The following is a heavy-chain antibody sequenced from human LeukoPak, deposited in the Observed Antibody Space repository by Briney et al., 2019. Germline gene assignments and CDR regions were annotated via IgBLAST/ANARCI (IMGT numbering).Heavy chain of an antibody. D-gene: IGHD3-22*01. CDR2: IYSGGST. Sequence: GRSPRLSCAATGLTVSSNYMSWVRLDPGKGLDWVSVIYSGGSTYCADSVKGRFTISRDNSKNTLYLQMNSLRAEDTAVYYCAREAQNYYDSSGALRYFDYWGQGTLVTVSS. CDR1: GLTVSSNY. J-gene: IGHJ4*02. V-gene: IGHV3-66*02. CDR3: AREAQNYYDSSGALRYFDY.